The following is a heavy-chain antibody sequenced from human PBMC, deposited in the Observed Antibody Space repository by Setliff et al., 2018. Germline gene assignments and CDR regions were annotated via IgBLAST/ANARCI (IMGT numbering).Heavy chain of an antibody. V-gene: IGHV3-30*03. D-gene: IGHD3-10*01. CDR1: GFTFNTYW. Sequence: GGSLRLSCAGSGFTFNTYWMTWVRQAPGKGLEWVALISWDGTKTSYADSVRGRFTVSRENAKNSLYLQMNSLTAGDTAVYYCVREGLEDSGNYYGMDVWGQGTTVTVSS. CDR3: VREGLEDSGNYYGMDV. CDR2: ISWDGTKT. J-gene: IGHJ6*02.